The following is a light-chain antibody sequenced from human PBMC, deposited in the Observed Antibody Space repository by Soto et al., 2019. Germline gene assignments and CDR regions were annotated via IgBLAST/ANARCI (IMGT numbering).Light chain of an antibody. J-gene: IGKJ1*01. Sequence: EIVLTQSPGTLSLSPGERVSLSCRASQSVSSNSLAWYQQKPGQSPRLLIYGASSRAADIPERFSGSGSASGTDLNLTISRLEPEDFAVYFCQQYGSSPTTFGQGTKVDIK. V-gene: IGKV3-20*01. CDR3: QQYGSSPTT. CDR1: QSVSSNS. CDR2: GAS.